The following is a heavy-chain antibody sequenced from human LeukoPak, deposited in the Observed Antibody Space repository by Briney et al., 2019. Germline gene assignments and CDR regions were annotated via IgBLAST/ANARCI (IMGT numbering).Heavy chain of an antibody. CDR3: ATRTTGTTEALDI. J-gene: IGHJ3*02. CDR2: FDPEDGET. Sequence: ASVKVSCKVFGYTLTELPIHWVRQAPGKGLEWVGGFDPEDGETTYAQKFQGRVTMTEDTSTDTAYMEVSGLRSEDTAVYYCATRTTGTTEALDIWGQGTMVTVSS. D-gene: IGHD1-1*01. CDR1: GYTLTELP. V-gene: IGHV1-24*01.